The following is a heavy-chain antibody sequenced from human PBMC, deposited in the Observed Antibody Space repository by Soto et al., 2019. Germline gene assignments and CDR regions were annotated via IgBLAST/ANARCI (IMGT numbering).Heavy chain of an antibody. Sequence: QVQIHQWGAGLLKPSETLSLACSISSGALSGYYWSWIRQPTGKGLEWIGEISQSGNTKYSPSLKRRVSISIDTSKKQFSLNLASVSAAYTAVYYCARAAKVSGLSQTRLDFCGQGTLVTGSS. CDR3: ARAAKVSGLSQTRLDF. V-gene: IGHV4-34*01. J-gene: IGHJ4*02. CDR2: ISQSGNT. CDR1: SGALSGYY. D-gene: IGHD6-25*01.